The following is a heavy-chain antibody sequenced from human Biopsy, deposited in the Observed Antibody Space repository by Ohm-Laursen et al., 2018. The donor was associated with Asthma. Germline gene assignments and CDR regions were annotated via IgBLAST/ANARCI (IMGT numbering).Heavy chain of an antibody. CDR3: ARAVSSSSYWYFDL. J-gene: IGHJ2*01. CDR2: IYYSGRT. CDR1: GDAMSTSGSY. D-gene: IGHD6-6*01. Sequence: SQTLSLTCIVSGDAMSTSGSYWGWIRQSPGKGLEWIGSIYYSGRTNYNPSPESRVTISADTSKNPFSLKVTSVTAADTAVYYCARAVSSSSYWYFDLWGRGDLVTVSS. V-gene: IGHV4-39*02.